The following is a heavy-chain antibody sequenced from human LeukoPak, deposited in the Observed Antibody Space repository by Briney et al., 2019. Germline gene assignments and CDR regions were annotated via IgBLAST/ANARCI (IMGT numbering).Heavy chain of an antibody. CDR2: INPSGGST. CDR3: ARAGFQTIALAGAFDY. CDR1: GYTFTSYY. V-gene: IGHV1-46*03. Sequence: ASVKVSCKASGYTFTSYYMHWVRQAPGQGLEWMGIINPSGGSTSYAQKFQGRVTMTRDTSTSTVYMELSRLRSEDTAVYYCARAGFQTIALAGAFDYWGQGTLVTVSS. D-gene: IGHD6-19*01. J-gene: IGHJ4*02.